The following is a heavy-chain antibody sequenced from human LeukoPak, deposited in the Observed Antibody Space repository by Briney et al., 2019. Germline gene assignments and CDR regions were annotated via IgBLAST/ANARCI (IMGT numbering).Heavy chain of an antibody. CDR3: ATSPVYSYGHPYYFDY. CDR2: INYKGGTT. CDR1: GFTLSSFS. V-gene: IGHV3-64*02. Sequence: GGSLRLSCAASGFTLSSFSMHWVRQSPGRGLEYVSAINYKGGTTYYADSVKGRFTISRDNSKNTLYLQMASLRAEDTAVYYCATSPVYSYGHPYYFDYWGQGTLVTVSS. J-gene: IGHJ4*02. D-gene: IGHD5-18*01.